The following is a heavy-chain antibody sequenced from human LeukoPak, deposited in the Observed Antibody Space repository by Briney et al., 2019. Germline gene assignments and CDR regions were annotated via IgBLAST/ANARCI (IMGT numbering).Heavy chain of an antibody. CDR3: ARAAYYYDSSGYYYFDY. J-gene: IGHJ4*02. V-gene: IGHV1-69*13. CDR1: GGTFSSYA. CDR2: IIPIFGTA. Sequence: SVKVSCKASGGTFSSYAISWVRQAPGQGLEWMGGIIPIFGTANYAQKFQGRVTITADESTSTAYMELSSLRSEDTAVYYCARAAYYYDSSGYYYFDYWGRGTLVTVSS. D-gene: IGHD3-22*01.